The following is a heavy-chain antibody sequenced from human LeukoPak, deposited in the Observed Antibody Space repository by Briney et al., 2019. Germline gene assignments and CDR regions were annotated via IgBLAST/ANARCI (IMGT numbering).Heavy chain of an antibody. J-gene: IGHJ4*02. D-gene: IGHD3-10*01. CDR3: ARDPDASGAGY. Sequence: PSETLSLTCTVSGGSISSSSYYWGWIRQPPGKSLEWIGYIFYGGDINYNPSLKSRVTMSVDTSKNQFSLKLSSVTAADTAVYYCARDPDASGAGYWGQGTLVTVSS. CDR2: IFYGGDI. CDR1: GGSISSSSYY. V-gene: IGHV4-61*01.